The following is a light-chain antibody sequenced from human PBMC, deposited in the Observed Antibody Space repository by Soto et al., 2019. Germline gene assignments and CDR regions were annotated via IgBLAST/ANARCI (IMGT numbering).Light chain of an antibody. V-gene: IGLV1-44*01. J-gene: IGLJ2*01. Sequence: QSVLTQPPSTSGTPGQRVTMSCSGSNSNIGTNTVYWYQQLPGTAPKLLIQSDNRRPSGVHDRFSASKSGTSASLALRGLQSEDEAAYHCAAWDDSRIVVLFGGGTKLTVL. CDR3: AAWDDSRIVVL. CDR2: SDN. CDR1: NSNIGTNT.